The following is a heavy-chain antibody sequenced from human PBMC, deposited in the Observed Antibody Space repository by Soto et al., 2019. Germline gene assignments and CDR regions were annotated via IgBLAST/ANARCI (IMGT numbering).Heavy chain of an antibody. J-gene: IGHJ4*02. CDR1: GGTFSSYA. D-gene: IGHD1-26*01. CDR3: ASGWWELLRYDY. CDR2: IIPIFGTA. V-gene: IGHV1-69*13. Sequence: ASVKVSCKASGGTFSSYAISWVRQAPGQGLEWMGGIIPIFGTANYAQKFQGRVTITADESTSTAYMELSSLRSEDTAVYYCASGWWELLRYDYWGQGTLVTVSS.